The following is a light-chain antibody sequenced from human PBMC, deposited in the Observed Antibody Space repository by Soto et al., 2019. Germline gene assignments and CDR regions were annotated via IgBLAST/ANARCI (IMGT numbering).Light chain of an antibody. CDR3: QQLESDPPWT. CDR2: LAS. J-gene: IGKJ1*01. CDR1: QDISNY. Sequence: IQLTQSPSSLSASVGDRVTVTCRASQDISNYLAWYQQSPGRAPKLLIYLASTMESGVPSRFSGSGSGTDFTLTISSLQPEDFATYYCQQLESDPPWTFGQGTRVEIK. V-gene: IGKV1-9*01.